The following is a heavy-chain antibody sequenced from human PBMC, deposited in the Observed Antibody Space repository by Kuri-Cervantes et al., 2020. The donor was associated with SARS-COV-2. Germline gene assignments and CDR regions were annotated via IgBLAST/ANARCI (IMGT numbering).Heavy chain of an antibody. CDR2: IRYDGSNK. CDR1: GFTFSSYG. Sequence: GGSLRLSCAASGFTFSSYGMHWVRQAPGKGLEWVAFIRYDGSNKYYADSVKGRFTISRDNSKNTLYLQMNSLRAEDTAVYYCAKMFITTWGYDAFDIWGQGTMVTVSS. D-gene: IGHD3-22*01. CDR3: AKMFITTWGYDAFDI. J-gene: IGHJ3*02. V-gene: IGHV3-30*02.